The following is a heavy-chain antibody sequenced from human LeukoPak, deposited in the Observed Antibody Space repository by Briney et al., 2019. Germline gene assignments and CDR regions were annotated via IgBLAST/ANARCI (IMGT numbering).Heavy chain of an antibody. Sequence: GALILSCAASGFIFSHYGMNWVRQAPGKGLEWVSGITSRSTTYYADSVKGRFTISRDNSKNMVWLQINSPTAEDTATYYCAKDGNWARFEDWGQGTLVTVSS. CDR1: GFIFSHYG. CDR2: ITSRSTT. V-gene: IGHV3-23*01. CDR3: AKDGNWARFED. D-gene: IGHD7-27*01. J-gene: IGHJ4*02.